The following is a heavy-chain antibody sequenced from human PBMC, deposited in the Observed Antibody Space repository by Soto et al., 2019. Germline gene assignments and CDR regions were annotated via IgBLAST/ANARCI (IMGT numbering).Heavy chain of an antibody. CDR2: IYYSGST. CDR1: GGSISSGGYY. CDR3: ATKIVVVTAIPTEGYFDL. J-gene: IGHJ2*01. D-gene: IGHD2-21*02. V-gene: IGHV4-31*03. Sequence: QVQLQESGPGLVKPSQTLSLTCTVSGGSISSGGYYWSWIRQHPGKGLEWIGYIYYSGSTYYNPSIKSRVIISVDPSKNQFSLKLSSVNAADTAVYYCATKIVVVTAIPTEGYFDLWGRGTLVTVSS.